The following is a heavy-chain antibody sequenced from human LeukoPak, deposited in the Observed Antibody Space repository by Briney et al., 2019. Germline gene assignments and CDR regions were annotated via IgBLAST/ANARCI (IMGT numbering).Heavy chain of an antibody. D-gene: IGHD5-18*01. CDR3: ARGVTTAMAVDY. CDR1: GFTVSSKY. CDR2: IYSGGGT. V-gene: IGHV3-66*01. J-gene: IGHJ4*02. Sequence: PGGSLRLSCAASGFTVSSKYMNWVRQAPGKGLEWVSVIYSGGGTYYAASVNGRFTIYRDNSKHTLFLQMNSLRTEDTAVYYCARGVTTAMAVDYWGQGTLVTVSS.